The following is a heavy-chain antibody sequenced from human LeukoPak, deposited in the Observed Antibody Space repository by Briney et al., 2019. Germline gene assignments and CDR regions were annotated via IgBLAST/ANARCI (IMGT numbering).Heavy chain of an antibody. Sequence: GGALRLSCAASGFTFSSYAMSWVRQAPGKGLEGVSAISGSGGSTYYADSVKGRFTISRDNSKNTLYLQMNSLRAEDTAVYYCAKDRGLIRLWLFDYWGQGTLVTVSS. CDR3: AKDRGLIRLWLFDY. CDR1: GFTFSSYA. CDR2: ISGSGGST. D-gene: IGHD5-18*01. J-gene: IGHJ4*02. V-gene: IGHV3-23*01.